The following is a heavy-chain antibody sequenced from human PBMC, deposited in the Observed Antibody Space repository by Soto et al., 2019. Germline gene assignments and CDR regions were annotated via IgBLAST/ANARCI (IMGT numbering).Heavy chain of an antibody. D-gene: IGHD6-19*01. V-gene: IGHV3-30*18. Sequence: QVQLVESGGGVVQPGRSLRLSCAASGFTFSDYGMHWVRQAPGKGLEWVAVISYDGSNAYYADSVKGRFTISRDNSMNTLYLQISSLRTEDTAVYYCVKGEQWLVRGGYFDYWGQGTLVTVTS. CDR3: VKGEQWLVRGGYFDY. CDR2: ISYDGSNA. CDR1: GFTFSDYG. J-gene: IGHJ4*02.